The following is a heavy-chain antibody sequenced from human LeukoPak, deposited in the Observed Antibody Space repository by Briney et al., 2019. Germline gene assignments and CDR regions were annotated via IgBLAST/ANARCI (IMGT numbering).Heavy chain of an antibody. CDR2: IFHSGLT. Sequence: SETLSLTCGVSGGSISTTNWWSWLRQPPGKGLEWIGEIFHSGLTNYNPSLKSRVTISIDISKNQFSLKLTSVTAADTAVYYCARELLSCSGSSCQSGDYWGQGTLVTVSS. CDR1: GGSISTTNW. D-gene: IGHD2-15*01. V-gene: IGHV4/OR15-8*01. J-gene: IGHJ4*02. CDR3: ARELLSCSGSSCQSGDY.